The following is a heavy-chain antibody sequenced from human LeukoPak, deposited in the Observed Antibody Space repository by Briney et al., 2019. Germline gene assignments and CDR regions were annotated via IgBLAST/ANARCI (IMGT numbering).Heavy chain of an antibody. CDR2: SIGTVSNT. V-gene: IGHV3-23*01. Sequence: GGSLTLSCAASGFTFSNYPINCVRHAPGNWLEWDSGSIGTVSNTYHTDSVKGRFTIGTHHCKNTLYLQMNSLRAEGTAVYDCVKGVRMGVTSAFDIWGQGTMVTVSS. D-gene: IGHD1-26*01. CDR1: GFTFSNYP. J-gene: IGHJ3*02. CDR3: VKGVRMGVTSAFDI.